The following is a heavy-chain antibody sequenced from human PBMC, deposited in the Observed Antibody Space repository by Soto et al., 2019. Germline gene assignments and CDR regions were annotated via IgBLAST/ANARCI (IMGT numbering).Heavy chain of an antibody. D-gene: IGHD4-4*01. Sequence: SLRLSCAASGFTFSSYGMHWVRQAPGKGLEWVAVISYDGSNKYYADSVKGRFTISRDNSKNTLYLQMNSLRAEDTAVYYCAKDSSPTTAYYYYGMDVWGQGTTVTVS. CDR3: AKDSSPTTAYYYYGMDV. CDR2: ISYDGSNK. J-gene: IGHJ6*02. V-gene: IGHV3-30*18. CDR1: GFTFSSYG.